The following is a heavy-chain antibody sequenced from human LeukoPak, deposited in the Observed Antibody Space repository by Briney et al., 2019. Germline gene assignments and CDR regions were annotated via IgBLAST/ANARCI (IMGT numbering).Heavy chain of an antibody. V-gene: IGHV5-51*01. CDR3: ARRDYYDSSGYYGY. D-gene: IGHD3-22*01. J-gene: IGHJ4*02. CDR1: GYSFTSYW. Sequence: LKISCKGSGYSFTSYWIGWVRQMPGKGLEGMGIIYPGDSDTRYSPSCQGQVTISADKSSRNAYLQSSSLKASDTAMYYCARRDYYDSSGYYGYWGQGTLVTVSS. CDR2: IYPGDSDT.